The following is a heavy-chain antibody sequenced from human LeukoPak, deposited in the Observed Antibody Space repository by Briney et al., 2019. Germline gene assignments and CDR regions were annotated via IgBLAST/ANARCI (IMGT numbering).Heavy chain of an antibody. D-gene: IGHD2-15*01. V-gene: IGHV4-61*02. CDR1: GDFISSGSYY. J-gene: IGHJ3*02. Sequence: SETLSLTCTVSGDFISSGSYYWSWIRQPAGKGLEWIGRMYTSGNTNYNPVLKSRVTISVDTSKNQFSLELSSVTAADTTVYYCARGGGAFHIWGQGTMVTVSS. CDR3: ARGGGAFHI. CDR2: MYTSGNT.